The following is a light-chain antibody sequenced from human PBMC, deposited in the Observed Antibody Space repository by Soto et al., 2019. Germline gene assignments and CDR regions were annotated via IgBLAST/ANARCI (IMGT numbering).Light chain of an antibody. CDR3: AAWGDSRNTWV. CDR2: SDD. CDR1: TSNIGSNA. Sequence: SVLTQPPSSSGTPGQGVTISCSGSTSNIGSNAVSWYQHFPGTAPKVLIYSDDQRPSGVPDRFSGSKPGTSASLAISGLRAEDEGDYFCAAWGDSRNTWVFGGGTK. J-gene: IGLJ3*02. V-gene: IGLV1-44*01.